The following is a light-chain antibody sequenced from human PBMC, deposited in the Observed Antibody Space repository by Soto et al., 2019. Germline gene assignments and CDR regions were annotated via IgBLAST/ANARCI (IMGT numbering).Light chain of an antibody. CDR3: QQYNNWPRT. CDR1: QSVSSN. CDR2: AAS. V-gene: IGKV3-15*01. Sequence: EIVMTQSPATLSVSPGEGATLSCRASQSVSSNLAWYQQKPGQAPRLLISAASTRATGIPARFSGSGSGTEFTLTISSLQSEDFAVYYCQQYNNWPRTFGQGTKVDIK. J-gene: IGKJ1*01.